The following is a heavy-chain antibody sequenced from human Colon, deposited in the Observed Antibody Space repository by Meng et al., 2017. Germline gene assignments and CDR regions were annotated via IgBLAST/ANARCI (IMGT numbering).Heavy chain of an antibody. CDR2: INADSGGT. CDR3: AKIHLGDSGLDY. J-gene: IGHJ4*02. D-gene: IGHD6-19*01. CDR1: GYSLSGYY. V-gene: IGHV1-2*06. Sequence: QRVQAGTEVKKPGASVKVSCKASGYSLSGYYMHWVRQVPGQGLEWMGRINADSGGTNYAEKFQGRVTLTRDTSINTAYMEVTSLRSDDTAVYYCAKIHLGDSGLDYWGQGTLVTVSS.